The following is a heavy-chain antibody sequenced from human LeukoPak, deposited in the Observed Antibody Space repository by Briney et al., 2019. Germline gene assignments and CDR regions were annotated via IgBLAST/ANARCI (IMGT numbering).Heavy chain of an antibody. CDR2: IIPIFGTA. Sequence: SVKVSCKASGGTFSSYAISWVRQAPGQGLEWMGGIIPIFGTANYAQKFQGRVTITADESTSTAYMELSSLRSEDTAVYYCARDRCSSTSCYALYNWFDPWGRGTLVTVSS. J-gene: IGHJ5*02. CDR3: ARDRCSSTSCYALYNWFDP. CDR1: GGTFSSYA. V-gene: IGHV1-69*13. D-gene: IGHD2-2*01.